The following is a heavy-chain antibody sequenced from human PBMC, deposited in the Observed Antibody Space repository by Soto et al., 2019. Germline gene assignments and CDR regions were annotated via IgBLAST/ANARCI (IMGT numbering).Heavy chain of an antibody. Sequence: SETQSLSCSGSGGSISSSSYYWRWMRQPPGKGLGWIGSIYYSGSTYYNPSLKGRVTISVDTSKNQFSLKLSSVTAADTAVYYCARHSGYDYVYWGQGTLVTVSS. CDR2: IYYSGST. J-gene: IGHJ4*02. V-gene: IGHV4-39*01. D-gene: IGHD5-12*01. CDR1: GGSISSSSYY. CDR3: ARHSGYDYVY.